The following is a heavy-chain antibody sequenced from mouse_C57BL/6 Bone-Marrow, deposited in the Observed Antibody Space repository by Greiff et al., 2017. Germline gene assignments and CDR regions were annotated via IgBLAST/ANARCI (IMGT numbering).Heavy chain of an antibody. CDR1: GFTFSSYG. V-gene: IGHV5-6*02. J-gene: IGHJ2*01. CDR3: ARLYYGSSYGY. Sequence: EVKLEESGGDLVKPGGSLKLSCAASGFTFSSYGMSWVRQTPDKRLEWVATISSGGSYTYYPDSVKGRFTISRDNAKNTLYLQMSSPKSEDTAMYYCARLYYGSSYGYWGQGTTLTVSS. CDR2: ISSGGSYT. D-gene: IGHD1-1*01.